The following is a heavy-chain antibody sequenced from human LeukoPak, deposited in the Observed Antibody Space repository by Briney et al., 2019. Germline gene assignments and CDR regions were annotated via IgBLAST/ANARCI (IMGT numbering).Heavy chain of an antibody. J-gene: IGHJ4*02. CDR3: AKDPPKMFDFWSGPDY. D-gene: IGHD3-3*01. CDR1: GFTFSNYA. V-gene: IGHV3-23*01. CDR2: ITAGGGGT. Sequence: GGSLRLSCAASGFTFSNYAMSWVRQAPGKGLEWVSSITAGGGGTYSADSVNGRFTISRDNSENKLYLQMNSLRAEDTAIYYCAKDPPKMFDFWSGPDYWGQGTLVTVSS.